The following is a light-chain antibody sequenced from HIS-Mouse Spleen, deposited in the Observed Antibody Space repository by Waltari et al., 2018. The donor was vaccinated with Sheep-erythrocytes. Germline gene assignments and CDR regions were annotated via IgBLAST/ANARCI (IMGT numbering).Light chain of an antibody. CDR3: CSYAGSYNHV. CDR1: SSDVGGYNY. Sequence: QSALTQPRSVSGSPGQSVTISCTGTSSDVGGYNYVSWYQQHPGQAPKLMIYDVSKRPAGVPSRFSCSKSGNSASLTISGLQAEDEADYYCCSYAGSYNHVFATGTKVTVL. CDR2: DVS. J-gene: IGLJ1*01. V-gene: IGLV2-11*01.